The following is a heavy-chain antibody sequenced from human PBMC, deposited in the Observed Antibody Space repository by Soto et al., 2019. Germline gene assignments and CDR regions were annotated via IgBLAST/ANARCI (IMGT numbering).Heavy chain of an antibody. CDR1: GYTFTDYY. CDR2: INPRSGGT. V-gene: IGHV1-2*02. J-gene: IGHJ6*02. Sequence: QVHLVQSGAEVKKPGASVKVSCKTSGYTFTDYYIHWMRQVPGQGPEWMGWINPRSGGTNYAKKFQGGITLASDASISTSFMELRRLRSDDTAVYYCARRLGGGGDYFYGMDVWGQGTAVTVSS. D-gene: IGHD3-10*01. CDR3: ARRLGGGGDYFYGMDV.